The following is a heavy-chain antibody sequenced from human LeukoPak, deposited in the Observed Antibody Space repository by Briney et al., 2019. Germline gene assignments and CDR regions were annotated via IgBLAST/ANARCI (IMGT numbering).Heavy chain of an antibody. D-gene: IGHD2-15*01. CDR1: GFTFSSYA. CDR2: ISSSGTI. CDR3: ARDPRGYCSGGSCHKPYYFDY. J-gene: IGHJ4*02. Sequence: GGSLRLSCAASGFTFSSYAMHWVRQAPGKGLEWVSYISSSGTIYYADSVKGRFTISSDNAKNSLYLQMNSLRAEDTAVYYCARDPRGYCSGGSCHKPYYFDYWGQGTLVTVSS. V-gene: IGHV3-48*01.